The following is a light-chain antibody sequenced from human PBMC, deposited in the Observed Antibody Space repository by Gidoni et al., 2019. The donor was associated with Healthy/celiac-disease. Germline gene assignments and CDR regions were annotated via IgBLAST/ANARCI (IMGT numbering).Light chain of an antibody. CDR3: CSYAGSSTYVV. Sequence: QSALTQPASVSGSPGQSITISCTGTSSDVGCYNLVSWYQQRPGKAPKLMIYEVSKRPSGVSNRFSGSKSGNTASLTISGLQAEDEADYYCCSYAGSSTYVVFGGGTKLTVL. J-gene: IGLJ2*01. V-gene: IGLV2-23*02. CDR2: EVS. CDR1: SSDVGCYNL.